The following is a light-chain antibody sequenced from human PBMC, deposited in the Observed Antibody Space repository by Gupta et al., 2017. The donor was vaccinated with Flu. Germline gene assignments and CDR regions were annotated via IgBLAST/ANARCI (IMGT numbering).Light chain of an antibody. CDR3: QQNGIPPEA. V-gene: IGKV3-20*01. CDR2: GAS. Sequence: ETATLSCETSQSVINNQLDWYQQRPGQAPRLLIYGASSRATGIPDRFSGSGSGTDFTLTISRLEPEDVAVYYCQQNGIPPEAFGQGTKLEIK. J-gene: IGKJ2*01. CDR1: QSVINNQ.